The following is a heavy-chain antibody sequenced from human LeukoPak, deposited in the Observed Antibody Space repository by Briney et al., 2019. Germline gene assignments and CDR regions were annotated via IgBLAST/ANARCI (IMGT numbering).Heavy chain of an antibody. CDR1: GFTFSSYG. V-gene: IGHV3-30*03. Sequence: GGSLRLSCAASGFTFSSYGMHWVRQAPGKGLEWVAAISYDGSNKYYADSVKGRFTISRDNSKNTLYLQMNSLRAEDTAVYYCARDYDSSGYYYALGGYWGQGTLVTVSS. CDR2: ISYDGSNK. D-gene: IGHD3-22*01. CDR3: ARDYDSSGYYYALGGY. J-gene: IGHJ4*02.